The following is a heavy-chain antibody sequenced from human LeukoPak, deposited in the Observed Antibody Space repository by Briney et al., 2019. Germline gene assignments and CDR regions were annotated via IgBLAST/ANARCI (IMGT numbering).Heavy chain of an antibody. CDR3: AKARPYYYDSSGSSAFDY. J-gene: IGHJ4*02. D-gene: IGHD3-22*01. CDR1: GFTFSSYG. CDR2: ISYDGSNK. Sequence: GRSLRLSCAASGFTFSSYGMHWARQAPGKGLEWVAVISYDGSNKYYADSVKGRFTISRDNSKNTLYLQMNSLRAEDTAVYYCAKARPYYYDSSGSSAFDYWGQGTLVTVSS. V-gene: IGHV3-30*18.